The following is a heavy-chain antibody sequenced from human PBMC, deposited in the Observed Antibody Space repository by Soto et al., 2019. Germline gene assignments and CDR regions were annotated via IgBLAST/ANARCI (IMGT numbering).Heavy chain of an antibody. CDR3: GAGQYFSDY. J-gene: IGHJ4*02. D-gene: IGHD6-13*01. Sequence: QVQLVESGGGVVQPGRSLRLSCAASGFTFSSYGMHWVRQAPGKGLEWVALISYDGSDKYYADSVKGRFTISRDNSKNTLYLQMNSLRVEDTAVYYCGAGQYFSDYWGQGTLVTASS. V-gene: IGHV3-30*03. CDR2: ISYDGSDK. CDR1: GFTFSSYG.